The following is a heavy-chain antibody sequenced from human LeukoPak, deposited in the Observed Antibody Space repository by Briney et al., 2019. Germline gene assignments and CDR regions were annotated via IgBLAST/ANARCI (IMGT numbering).Heavy chain of an antibody. J-gene: IGHJ4*02. Sequence: GGSLRLSCAASGFTFTTYAMAWVRQAPGKGLEWVSAISGSGRDTFYADSVKGRFTFSRDNSKNTLSLQMNSLRAEDTAVYYCAKVRVHTSSRGVGLDYWGQGTLVTVSS. D-gene: IGHD5-18*01. CDR1: GFTFTTYA. V-gene: IGHV3-23*01. CDR2: ISGSGRDT. CDR3: AKVRVHTSSRGVGLDY.